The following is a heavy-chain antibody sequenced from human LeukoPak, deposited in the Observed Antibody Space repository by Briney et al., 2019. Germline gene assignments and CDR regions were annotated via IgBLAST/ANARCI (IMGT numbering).Heavy chain of an antibody. CDR2: INPNSGDT. CDR3: ARDRHWNQGNFDY. J-gene: IGHJ4*02. Sequence: ASVKVSCKASGYSFTDHSMHWVRQAPGQGLEWMGWINPNSGDTNYAQKFQGRVTMTRDTSINTAFMELSRLRSDDTAVYYCARDRHWNQGNFDYLGQGTLATVSS. V-gene: IGHV1-2*02. CDR1: GYSFTDHS. D-gene: IGHD1-1*01.